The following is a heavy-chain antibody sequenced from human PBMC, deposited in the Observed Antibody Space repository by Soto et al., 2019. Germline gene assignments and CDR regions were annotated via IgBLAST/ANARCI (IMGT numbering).Heavy chain of an antibody. CDR3: AKDSGSYYERGDNWFDP. CDR2: ISWNSGSI. D-gene: IGHD1-26*01. V-gene: IGHV3-9*01. Sequence: GGSLRLSCAASGFTFDDYAMHWVRQAPGKGLEWVSGISWNSGSIGYADSVKGRFTISRDNAKNSLYLQMNSLRAEDTALYYCAKDSGSYYERGDNWFDPWGQGTLVTFSS. J-gene: IGHJ5*02. CDR1: GFTFDDYA.